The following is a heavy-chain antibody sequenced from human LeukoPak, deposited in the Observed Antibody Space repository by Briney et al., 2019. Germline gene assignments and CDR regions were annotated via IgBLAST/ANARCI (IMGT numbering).Heavy chain of an antibody. J-gene: IGHJ4*02. Sequence: GGSLRLSCAASGFTFSSYAMHWVRQAPGKGLEWVAVISYDGSNKYYADSVKGRFTISRDNSKNTLYLQMNGLRAEDTAVYYCARDHATIAVAGIEAYWGQGTLVTVSS. CDR1: GFTFSSYA. V-gene: IGHV3-30*04. CDR3: ARDHATIAVAGIEAY. D-gene: IGHD6-19*01. CDR2: ISYDGSNK.